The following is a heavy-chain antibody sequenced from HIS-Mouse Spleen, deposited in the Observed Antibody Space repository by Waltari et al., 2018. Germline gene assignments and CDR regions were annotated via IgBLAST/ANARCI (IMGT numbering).Heavy chain of an antibody. CDR2: ISYDGSNK. CDR3: AKASSGWLDY. J-gene: IGHJ4*02. Sequence: QVQLVESGGGVVQPGRSLRLSCAASGFTFSRYGMPWVRQAPGKGLEWVAVISYDGSNKYYADSVKGRFTISRDNSKNTLYLRMNSLRAEDTAVYYCAKASSGWLDYWGQGTLVTVSS. CDR1: GFTFSRYG. V-gene: IGHV3-30*18. D-gene: IGHD6-19*01.